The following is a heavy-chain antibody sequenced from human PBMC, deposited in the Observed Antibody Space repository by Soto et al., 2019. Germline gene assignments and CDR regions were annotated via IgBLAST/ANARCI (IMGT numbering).Heavy chain of an antibody. CDR2: IYYSGST. J-gene: IGHJ6*03. D-gene: IGHD6-13*01. V-gene: IGHV4-59*08. CDR1: GGSISSYY. Sequence: SETLSLTCTVSGGSISSYYCSWIRQPPGKGLEWIGYIYYSGSTNYNPSLKSRVTISVDTSKNQFSLKLSSVTAADTAVYYCARHPVLAAAAGKASLASNVRDYYYYMDVWGKGTTVTVSS. CDR3: ARHPVLAAAAGKASLASNVRDYYYYMDV.